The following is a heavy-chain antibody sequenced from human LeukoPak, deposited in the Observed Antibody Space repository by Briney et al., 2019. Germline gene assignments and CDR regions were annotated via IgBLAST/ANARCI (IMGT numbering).Heavy chain of an antibody. CDR3: AKTPGISDY. CDR1: GFTFSSFA. D-gene: IGHD1-14*01. J-gene: IGHJ4*02. V-gene: IGHV3-23*01. Sequence: GGSLRLSCAASGFTFSSFAMHWVRQAPGKGLEWVSAISGSGGSTYYADSVKGRFTISRDNSKNTLYLQMNSLRAGDTAVYYCAKTPGISDYWDQGTLVTVSS. CDR2: ISGSGGST.